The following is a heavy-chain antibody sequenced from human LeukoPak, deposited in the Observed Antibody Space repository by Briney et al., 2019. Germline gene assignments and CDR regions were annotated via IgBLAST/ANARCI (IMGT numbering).Heavy chain of an antibody. CDR2: IYHSGST. V-gene: IGHV4-30-2*01. Sequence: SETLSLTCTVSGGSISSGGYYWSWIRQPPGKGLEWIGYIYHSGSTYYNPSLRSRVTISVDRSKNQFSLKLSSVTAADTAVYYCARVVQNLIDYWGQGTLVTVSS. CDR1: GGSISSGGYY. J-gene: IGHJ4*02. CDR3: ARVVQNLIDY.